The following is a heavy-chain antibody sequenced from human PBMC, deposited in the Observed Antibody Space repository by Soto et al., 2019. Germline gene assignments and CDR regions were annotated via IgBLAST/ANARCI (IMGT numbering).Heavy chain of an antibody. D-gene: IGHD5-18*01. CDR2: IKEDGSKK. Sequence: EVQVVESGGGLVQPGGSLRLSCAASGFTFSSSWMSWVRQAPGKGLEWVANIKEDGSKKYYVDSVKGRFNISRDNAKNSLYLQMNSLRVEDTAVYYCARGGYSNFANWGQGTLVTVSS. CDR3: ARGGYSNFAN. CDR1: GFTFSSSW. J-gene: IGHJ4*02. V-gene: IGHV3-7*01.